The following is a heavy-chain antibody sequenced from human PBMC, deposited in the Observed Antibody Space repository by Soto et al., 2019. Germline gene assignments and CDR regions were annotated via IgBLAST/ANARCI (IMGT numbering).Heavy chain of an antibody. CDR3: AGTTSLQWYYMDV. D-gene: IGHD1-7*01. Sequence: SETLSLTCAFYGGSFSGYYWSWIRQPPGKGLEWIGEINHSGSTNYNPSLKSRVTISVDTSKNQFSLHLNSVTPEDTAVYYCAGTTSLQWYYMDVWDKGTTVTVSS. CDR1: GGSFSGYY. J-gene: IGHJ6*03. CDR2: INHSGST. V-gene: IGHV4-34*01.